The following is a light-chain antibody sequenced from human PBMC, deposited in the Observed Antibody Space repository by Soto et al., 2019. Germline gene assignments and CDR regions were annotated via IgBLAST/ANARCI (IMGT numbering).Light chain of an antibody. CDR3: SSYTSSSTLEV. Sequence: QSALTQPASVSGSPGQSIPISCTGTSSDVGGYNYVSWYQQYPGKAPKVMIYDVSNRPSGVSNRFSGSKSGNTASLTISGLQAEDEADYYCSSYTSSSTLEVFGTGTKVTVL. CDR1: SSDVGGYNY. V-gene: IGLV2-14*01. J-gene: IGLJ1*01. CDR2: DVS.